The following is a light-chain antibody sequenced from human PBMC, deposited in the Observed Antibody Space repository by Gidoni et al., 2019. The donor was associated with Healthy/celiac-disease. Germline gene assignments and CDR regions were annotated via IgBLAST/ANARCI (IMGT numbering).Light chain of an antibody. CDR1: QSVLYSSNNKNY. V-gene: IGKV4-1*01. CDR3: QQYYSTPYT. CDR2: WAS. Sequence: DIVMTQSQDSLTVSLGERATINCKSSQSVLYSSNNKNYLAWYQQKPGQPPKLLIYWASTRESGVPDRFSGSGSGTDFTHTISSLQAEDVAVYYCQQYYSTPYTFGQGTTLQIK. J-gene: IGKJ2*01.